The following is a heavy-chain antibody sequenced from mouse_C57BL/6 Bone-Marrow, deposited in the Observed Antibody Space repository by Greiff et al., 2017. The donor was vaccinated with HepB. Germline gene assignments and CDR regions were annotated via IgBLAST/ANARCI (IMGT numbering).Heavy chain of an antibody. D-gene: IGHD1-1*02. CDR3: AREYYEGGYEFAY. CDR1: GYTFTSYW. CDR2: IDPSDSYT. V-gene: IGHV1-69*01. Sequence: QVQLQQSGAELVKPGASVKLSCKASGYTFTSYWMHWVKQRPGQGLEWIGEIDPSDSYTNYNQKFKGKSTLTVDKSSSTAYMQLSSLTSEDSAVYYWAREYYEGGYEFAYWGQGTLVTVSA. J-gene: IGHJ3*01.